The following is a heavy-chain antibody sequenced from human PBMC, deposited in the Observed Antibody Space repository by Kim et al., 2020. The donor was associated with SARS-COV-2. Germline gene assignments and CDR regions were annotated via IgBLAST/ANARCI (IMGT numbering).Heavy chain of an antibody. CDR2: INSDGSST. CDR3: ARALSWPRKGNWFDP. Sequence: GGSLRLSCAASGFTFSSYWMHWVRQAPGKGLVWVSRINSDGSSTSYADSVKGRFTISRDNAKNTLYLQMNSLRAEDTAVYYCARALSWPRKGNWFDPWGQGTLVTVSS. J-gene: IGHJ5*02. D-gene: IGHD2-15*01. V-gene: IGHV3-74*01. CDR1: GFTFSSYW.